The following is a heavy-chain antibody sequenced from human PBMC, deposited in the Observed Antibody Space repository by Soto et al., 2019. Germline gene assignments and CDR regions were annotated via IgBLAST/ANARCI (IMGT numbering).Heavy chain of an antibody. J-gene: IGHJ4*02. CDR3: AKAAAGFDY. CDR1: GVNFISYA. Sequence: GGPLRLCCAASGVNFISYAMSWVRQAPGKGLEWVSAISGSGGSTYYADSVKGRFTISRDNSKNTLYLQMNSLRAEDTAVYYCAKAAAGFDYWGQGTLVTVSS. V-gene: IGHV3-23*01. CDR2: ISGSGGST. D-gene: IGHD6-13*01.